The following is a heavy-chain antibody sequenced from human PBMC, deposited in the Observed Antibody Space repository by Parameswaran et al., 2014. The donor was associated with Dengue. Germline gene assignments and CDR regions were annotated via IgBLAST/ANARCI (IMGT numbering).Heavy chain of an antibody. CDR2: ISGSGGTT. CDR3: VKGSQNSGWDN. Sequence: WIRQPPGKGLEWVSAISGSGGTTYCADSVKGRFTISRDNSKNTLYLQMNSLRAEDTAVYYCVKGSQNSGWDNWGQGTLVTVSS. J-gene: IGHJ4*02. V-gene: IGHV3-23*01. D-gene: IGHD6-19*01.